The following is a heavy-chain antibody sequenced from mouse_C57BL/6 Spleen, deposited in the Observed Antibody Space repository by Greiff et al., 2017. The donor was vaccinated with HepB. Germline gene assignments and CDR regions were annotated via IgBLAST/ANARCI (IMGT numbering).Heavy chain of an antibody. CDR3: GGPITTVVEGWFAY. CDR1: GYTFTSYG. CDR2: IYPRSGNT. Sequence: QVHVKQSGAELARPGASVKLSCKASGYTFTSYGISWVKQRTGQGLEWIGEIYPRSGNTYYNEKFKGKATLTADKSSSTAYMELRSLTSEDSAVYFCGGPITTVVEGWFAYWGQGTLVTVSA. V-gene: IGHV1-81*01. J-gene: IGHJ3*01. D-gene: IGHD1-1*01.